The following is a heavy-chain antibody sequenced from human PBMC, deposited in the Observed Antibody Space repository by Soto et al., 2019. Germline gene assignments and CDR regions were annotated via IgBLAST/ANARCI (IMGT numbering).Heavy chain of an antibody. Sequence: QVQLVQSGAEVKKPGFSVKVSCKASGGTFSSYAISWVRQAPGQGLEWMGGIIPISGTANYAQKFQGRVTITADESTRTVYMGLSSLRSEDTAVYFCARSQGSSTSLEIYYYYYYGMDVWGQGTTVTVSS. CDR3: ARSQGSSTSLEIYYYYYYGMDV. V-gene: IGHV1-69*01. J-gene: IGHJ6*02. CDR2: IIPISGTA. CDR1: GGTFSSYA. D-gene: IGHD2-2*01.